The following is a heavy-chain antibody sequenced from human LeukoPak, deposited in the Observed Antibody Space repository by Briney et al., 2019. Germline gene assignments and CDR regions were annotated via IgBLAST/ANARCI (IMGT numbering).Heavy chain of an antibody. Sequence: GGSLRLSCAASGFTFSTYSGNWIRQAPGKGLEWVSSISDDSNYIFYADSVKGRFTISRDNAKNSLYLQMNSLRAEDTAVYYCAKELSHSSGWYRGYYFDYWGQGTLVTVSS. CDR1: GFTFSTYS. J-gene: IGHJ4*02. V-gene: IGHV3-21*01. CDR2: ISDDSNYI. CDR3: AKELSHSSGWYRGYYFDY. D-gene: IGHD6-19*01.